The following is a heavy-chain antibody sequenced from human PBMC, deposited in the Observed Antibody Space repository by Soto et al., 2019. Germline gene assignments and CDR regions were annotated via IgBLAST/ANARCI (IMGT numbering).Heavy chain of an antibody. J-gene: IGHJ4*02. Sequence: PGRSLRLSCAASGLTFSNAWMSWVRQASGKGLEWVGRIKSKTDGETTDYAAPVKGRFTISRDDSKNALYLQMNSLKTEDTAVYYCTTLYQGISNWGQGTLGTVSS. V-gene: IGHV3-15*01. CDR2: IKSKTDGETT. CDR1: GLTFSNAW. D-gene: IGHD1-20*01. CDR3: TTLYQGISN.